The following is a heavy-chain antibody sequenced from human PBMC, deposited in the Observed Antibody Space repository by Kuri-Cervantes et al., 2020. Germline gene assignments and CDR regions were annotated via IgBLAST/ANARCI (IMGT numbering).Heavy chain of an antibody. Sequence: GESLKISCAASGFTFSSYAMSWVRQAPGKGLEWVSAISGSGGSTYYADSVKGRFTISRDNSKNTLYLQLNSLRAEDTAVYYCARTALFNLRGIFDYWGQGTLVTVSS. D-gene: IGHD5-18*01. CDR2: ISGSGGST. CDR1: GFTFSSYA. J-gene: IGHJ4*02. CDR3: ARTALFNLRGIFDY. V-gene: IGHV3-23*01.